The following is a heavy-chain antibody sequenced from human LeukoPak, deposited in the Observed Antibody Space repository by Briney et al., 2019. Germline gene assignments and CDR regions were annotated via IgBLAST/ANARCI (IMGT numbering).Heavy chain of an antibody. V-gene: IGHV3-9*01. CDR1: GFTFDDYA. Sequence: GGSLRLSCAASGFTFDDYAMHWVRQAPGKGLEWVSGISWNSGTIGYADSVKGRFTISRDNANNFLYLQMNSLRAEDTALYYCARAYKDRSLAGKKEFFQHWGQGTLVTVSS. CDR3: ARAYKDRSLAGKKEFFQH. D-gene: IGHD6-19*01. J-gene: IGHJ1*01. CDR2: ISWNSGTI.